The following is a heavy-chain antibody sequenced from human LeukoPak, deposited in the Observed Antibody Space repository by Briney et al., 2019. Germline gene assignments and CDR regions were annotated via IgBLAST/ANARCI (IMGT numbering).Heavy chain of an antibody. CDR2: INPNSGGA. CDR1: GYTFTGYY. CDR3: ARGCPIRTLQYPAEYWDWFDP. Sequence: EASVKVSCKASGYTFTGYYMHWVRQAPGQGLEWMGWINPNSGGANYAQKFQGWVTMTRDTSISTAYMELSRLRSDDPAVYYCARGCPIRTLQYPAEYWDWFDPWGQGTLVTVSS. V-gene: IGHV1-2*04. J-gene: IGHJ5*02. D-gene: IGHD2/OR15-2a*01.